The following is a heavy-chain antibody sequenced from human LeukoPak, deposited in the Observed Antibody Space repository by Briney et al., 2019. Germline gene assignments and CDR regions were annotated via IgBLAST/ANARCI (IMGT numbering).Heavy chain of an antibody. CDR1: GGSFSGYY. D-gene: IGHD3-22*01. Sequence: PSETLSLTCAVYGGSFSGYYWSWIRQPPGKGLEWIGEINHSGSTNYNPSLKSRVTISVDTSKNQFSLKLSSVTAADTAVYYCASSYYYDSSGYSALNSGSYSIDYWGQGTLVTVSS. CDR2: INHSGST. J-gene: IGHJ4*02. V-gene: IGHV4-34*01. CDR3: ASSYYYDSSGYSALNSGSYSIDY.